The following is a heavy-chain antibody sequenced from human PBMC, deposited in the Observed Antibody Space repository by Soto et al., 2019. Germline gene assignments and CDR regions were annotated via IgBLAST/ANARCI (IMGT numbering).Heavy chain of an antibody. V-gene: IGHV1-46*01. Sequence: SVKGSCKASGYTFTSYYMHWVRQAPGQGLEWMGIINPSGGSTSYAQKFQGRVTMTRDTSTSTVYMELSSLRSEDTAVYYCARGITIAAAGTKSYGMEVWGQGTKLTVSS. CDR1: GYTFTSYY. J-gene: IGHJ6*02. CDR3: ARGITIAAAGTKSYGMEV. D-gene: IGHD6-13*01. CDR2: INPSGGST.